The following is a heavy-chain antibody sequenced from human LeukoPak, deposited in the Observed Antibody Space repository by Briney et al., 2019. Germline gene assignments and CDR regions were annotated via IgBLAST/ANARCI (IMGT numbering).Heavy chain of an antibody. CDR1: GFTVSSNY. CDR3: AGTPGYSYGYDY. Sequence: GGSLRLSCAASGFTVSSNYVSWVRQAPGKGLEWVSVIYGGGSTYYADSVKGRFTISRDNSKNTLYLQMNSLRAEDTAVYYCAGTPGYSYGYDYWGQGTLVTVSS. V-gene: IGHV3-53*01. D-gene: IGHD5-18*01. J-gene: IGHJ4*02. CDR2: IYGGGST.